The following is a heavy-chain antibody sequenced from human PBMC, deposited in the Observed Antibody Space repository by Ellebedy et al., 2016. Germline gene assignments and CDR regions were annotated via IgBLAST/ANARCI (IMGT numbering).Heavy chain of an antibody. CDR2: IRQDGSDK. Sequence: GGSLRLXXAASGLTFGTYWMSWVRQAPGKGPEWVANIRQDGSDKYYVDSVKGQFTISRDNAKNSLYLQMNSLRAEDTAVYYCAMYYDYSSGYYTGVEYWGQGTLVTVST. J-gene: IGHJ4*02. V-gene: IGHV3-7*01. CDR1: GLTFGTYW. CDR3: AMYYDYSSGYYTGVEY. D-gene: IGHD3-3*01.